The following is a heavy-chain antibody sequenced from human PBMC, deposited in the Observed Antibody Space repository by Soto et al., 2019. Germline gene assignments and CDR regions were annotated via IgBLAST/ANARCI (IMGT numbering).Heavy chain of an antibody. J-gene: IGHJ5*02. CDR3: ARDFEYSSSSVWFDP. V-gene: IGHV3-11*01. CDR2: ISSSGSTI. CDR1: GFTFSDYY. D-gene: IGHD6-6*01. Sequence: GESLKISCAASGFTFSDYYMSWIRQAPGKGLEWVSYISSSGSTIYYADSVKGRFTISRDNAKNSLYLQMNSLRAEDTAVYYCARDFEYSSSSVWFDPWGQGTLVTVSS.